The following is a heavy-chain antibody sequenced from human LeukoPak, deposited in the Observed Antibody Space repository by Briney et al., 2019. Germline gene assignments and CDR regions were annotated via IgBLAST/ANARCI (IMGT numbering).Heavy chain of an antibody. CDR1: GGTFSSYA. V-gene: IGHV1-69*04. CDR3: ARDSDGGNSGY. D-gene: IGHD4-23*01. Sequence: ASVKVSCKASGGTFSSYAISWVRQAPGQGLEWMGRIIPILGIANYAQKFQGRVTITADNSTSTAYMELSSLRSEDTAVDYCARDSDGGNSGYWGQGTLVTVSS. J-gene: IGHJ4*02. CDR2: IIPILGIA.